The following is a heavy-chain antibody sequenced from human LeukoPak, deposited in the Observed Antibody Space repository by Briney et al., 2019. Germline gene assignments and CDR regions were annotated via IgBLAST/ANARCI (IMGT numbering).Heavy chain of an antibody. Sequence: GGSLRLSCAASGFTVSSNYMSWVRQAPGKGLEWVSLIYSGGSTYYADSVKGRFTISRDNSKNTLYLQMNSLRAEDTAVYYCARDQERGSLTVDYWGQGTLVTVSS. V-gene: IGHV3-66*01. D-gene: IGHD1-1*01. J-gene: IGHJ4*02. CDR1: GFTVSSNY. CDR3: ARDQERGSLTVDY. CDR2: IYSGGST.